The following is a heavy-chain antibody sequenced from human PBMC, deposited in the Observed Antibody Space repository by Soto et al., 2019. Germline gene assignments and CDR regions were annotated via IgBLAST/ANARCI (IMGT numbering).Heavy chain of an antibody. CDR2: INAGNGNT. CDR1: GYTFTSYA. V-gene: IGHV1-3*01. D-gene: IGHD2-2*01. J-gene: IGHJ5*02. CDR3: ARGMEKRGGPAAMVSWFDP. Sequence: ASVKVSCKASGYTFTSYAMHWVRQAPGQRLEWMGWINAGNGNTKYSQKFQGRVTITRDTSASTAYMELSSLRSEDTAVYYCARGMEKRGGPAAMVSWFDPWGQGTLVTVSS.